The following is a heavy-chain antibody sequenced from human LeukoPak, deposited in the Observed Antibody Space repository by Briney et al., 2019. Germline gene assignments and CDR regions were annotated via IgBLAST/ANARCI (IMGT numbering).Heavy chain of an antibody. J-gene: IGHJ6*03. CDR3: AKNGDRGAYCSGGSCYPYYYYNMGV. V-gene: IGHV3-23*01. D-gene: IGHD2-15*01. Sequence: GGSLRLSCAASGFTFSSYGMSWVRQAPGKGLEWVSAISSTGGTAYYADSVKGRFTISRDNSKNTLYLQMNSLRAEDTAIYYCAKNGDRGAYCSGGSCYPYYYYNMGVWGKGTTVTISS. CDR2: ISSTGGTA. CDR1: GFTFSSYG.